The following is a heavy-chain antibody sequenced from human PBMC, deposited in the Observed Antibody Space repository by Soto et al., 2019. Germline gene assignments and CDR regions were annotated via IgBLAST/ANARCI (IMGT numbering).Heavy chain of an antibody. V-gene: IGHV4-59*01. Sequence: SETLSLTCTVSGGSISSYYWSWIRQPPGKGLEWIGYIYYSGSTNHNPSLKSRGTISVDTSKNQFSLKLNSVTAADTAVYYCARSRDGYNYYFDYWGQGTLVTAPQ. CDR3: ARSRDGYNYYFDY. CDR1: GGSISSYY. J-gene: IGHJ4*02. D-gene: IGHD5-12*01. CDR2: IYYSGST.